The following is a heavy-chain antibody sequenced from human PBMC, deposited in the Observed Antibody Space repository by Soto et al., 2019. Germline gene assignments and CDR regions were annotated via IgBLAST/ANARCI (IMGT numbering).Heavy chain of an antibody. CDR1: GGSISSGGYY. J-gene: IGHJ5*02. V-gene: IGHV4-31*03. CDR3: ARASQPAANNNWFDP. Sequence: KPSETLSLTCTVSGGSISSGGYYWSWIRQHPGKGLEWIGYIYYSGSTYYNPSLKSRVTISVDTSKNQFSLKLSSVTAADTAVYYCARASQPAANNNWFDPWGQGTLVTVSS. D-gene: IGHD2-2*01. CDR2: IYYSGST.